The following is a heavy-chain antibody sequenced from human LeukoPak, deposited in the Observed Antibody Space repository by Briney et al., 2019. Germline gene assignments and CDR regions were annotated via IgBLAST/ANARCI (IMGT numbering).Heavy chain of an antibody. CDR1: GASINSGGYY. V-gene: IGHV4-30-2*01. D-gene: IGHD3-10*01. CDR3: GRGESWVSMDY. J-gene: IGHJ4*02. CDR2: IYHSGST. Sequence: SETLSLTCVVSGASINSGGYYWSWLRQPPGKGLEWIGYIYHSGSTYYNPSLKSRVTISVDRSKNQFSLKLSSVTAADTAVYYCGRGESWVSMDYWGQGTLVTVSS.